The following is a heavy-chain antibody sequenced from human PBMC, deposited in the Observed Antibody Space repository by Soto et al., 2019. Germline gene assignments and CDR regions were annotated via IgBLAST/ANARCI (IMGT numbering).Heavy chain of an antibody. CDR2: ISGSGGST. Sequence: GGSLRLSCAASGFTFSSYAMSWVRQAPGKGLEWVSAISGSGGSTYYADSVKGRFTISRDNSKNTLYLQMNGLRAEDTAVYYCAGGVNMTTLGHKPRSDVYYYYGMDVWGPGTTVTVSS. J-gene: IGHJ6*02. CDR1: GFTFSSYA. V-gene: IGHV3-23*01. CDR3: AGGVNMTTLGHKPRSDVYYYYGMDV. D-gene: IGHD3-16*01.